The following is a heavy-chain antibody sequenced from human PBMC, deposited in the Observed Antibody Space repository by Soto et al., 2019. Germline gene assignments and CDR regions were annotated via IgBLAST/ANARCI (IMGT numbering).Heavy chain of an antibody. V-gene: IGHV4-59*01. CDR1: GASISSYY. CDR3: ARGENYYGMDV. D-gene: IGHD1-26*01. J-gene: IGHJ6*02. Sequence: SSETLSLTCTVSGASISSYYWSWIRQPPGKGLEWIGYIYYSGSTNYNPSLKSRVTISVDTSKNQFSLKLRSVTAEDTAVYYCARGENYYGMDVWGQGTTVTVSS. CDR2: IYYSGST.